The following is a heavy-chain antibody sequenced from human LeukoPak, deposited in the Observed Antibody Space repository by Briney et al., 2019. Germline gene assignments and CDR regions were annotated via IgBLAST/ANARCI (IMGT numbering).Heavy chain of an antibody. CDR2: IYSGGNT. Sequence: PGGSLRLSCEASGFTVISNYMSWVRQAPGKGLEWVSVIYSGGNTYYADSVEGRFTISRDNARDSLYLQMNSLRVEDTAVYYCARETDSTLFDYWGQGTLVTVSS. CDR3: ARETDSTLFDY. D-gene: IGHD2-2*01. CDR1: GFTVISNY. V-gene: IGHV3-66*01. J-gene: IGHJ4*02.